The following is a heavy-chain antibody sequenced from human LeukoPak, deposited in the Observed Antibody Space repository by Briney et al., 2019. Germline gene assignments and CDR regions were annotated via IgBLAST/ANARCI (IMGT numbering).Heavy chain of an antibody. D-gene: IGHD2-21*01. V-gene: IGHV1-2*02. CDR1: GYTFTGYY. Sequence: GASVKVSCKASGYTFTGYYMHWVRQAPGQGLEWMGWINPNTGGTFYAQKFQGRVTVTRDTSTSTAYMELSRLRSDDTAVYYCARVWCGGDCYPPQAYFQHWGQGTLVTVSS. J-gene: IGHJ1*01. CDR2: INPNTGGT. CDR3: ARVWCGGDCYPPQAYFQH.